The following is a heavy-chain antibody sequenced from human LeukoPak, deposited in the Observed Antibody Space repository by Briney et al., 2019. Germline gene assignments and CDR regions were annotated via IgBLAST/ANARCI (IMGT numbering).Heavy chain of an antibody. V-gene: IGHV3-23*01. CDR1: GFSFSSYA. CDR3: AKVIVVVPAAPFGWFDP. CDR2: ISGSGGST. D-gene: IGHD2-2*01. Sequence: GGSLRLSCAASGFSFSSYAMSWVRQAPGKGLEWVSAISGSGGSTYYADPVKGRFTISRDNSKNTLYLQMNSLRAEDTAVYYCAKVIVVVPAAPFGWFDPWGQGTLVTVSS. J-gene: IGHJ5*02.